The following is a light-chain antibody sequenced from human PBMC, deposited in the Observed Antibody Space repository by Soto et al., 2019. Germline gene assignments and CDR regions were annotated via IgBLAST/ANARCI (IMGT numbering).Light chain of an antibody. V-gene: IGLV2-8*01. CDR2: EVS. Sequence: QSALTQPPSASGSPGQSVTISCTGTSSDVGGYNYVSWYQQHPGKAPKLMIYEVSKRPSGVPDRFSGSKSGNTASLTVSGXXXXXXXXXYXSSYAGSNKVFGGGTKLTV. J-gene: IGLJ3*02. CDR3: SSYAGSNKV. CDR1: SSDVGGYNY.